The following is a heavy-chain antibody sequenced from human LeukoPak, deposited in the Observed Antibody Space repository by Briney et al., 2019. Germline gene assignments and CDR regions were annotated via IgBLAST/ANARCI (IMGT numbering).Heavy chain of an antibody. J-gene: IGHJ5*02. Sequence: SETLSLTCTVSGGSISSGSYYWSWIRQPAGKGLEWIGRIYTSGSTNYNPSLKSRVTISVDTSKNQFSLKLSSVTAADTAVYYCARTEPNWFDPWGQGTLVTVSS. V-gene: IGHV4-61*02. CDR3: ARTEPNWFDP. CDR2: IYTSGST. CDR1: GGSISSGSYY.